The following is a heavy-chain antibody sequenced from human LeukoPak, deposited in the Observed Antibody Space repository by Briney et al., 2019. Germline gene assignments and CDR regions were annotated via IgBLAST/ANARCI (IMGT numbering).Heavy chain of an antibody. CDR1: GYTFTGYY. D-gene: IGHD3-3*01. V-gene: IGHV1-2*02. CDR2: INPNSGGT. CDR3: ARDTYYDFWSGYYTGYKNWFDP. J-gene: IGHJ5*02. Sequence: GESLKISCKASGYTFTGYYMHWVRQAPGQGLEWMGWINPNSGGTDYAQKFQGRVTMTRDTSISTAYMELSRLRSDDTAVYYCARDTYYDFWSGYYTGYKNWFDPWGQGTLVTVSS.